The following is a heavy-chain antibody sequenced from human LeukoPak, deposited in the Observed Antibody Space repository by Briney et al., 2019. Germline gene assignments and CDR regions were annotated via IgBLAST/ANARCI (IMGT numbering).Heavy chain of an antibody. CDR3: ARVSYGSGSYYYYYYYGMDV. Sequence: SETLSLTCAVYGGSFSGYYWSWIRQPPGKGLEWIGEINHSGSTNYNPSLKSRVTISVDTSKNQFSLKLSSVTAADTAVYYCARVSYGSGSYYYYYYYGMDVWGQGTTVTVSS. CDR2: INHSGST. D-gene: IGHD3-10*01. V-gene: IGHV4-34*01. CDR1: GGSFSGYY. J-gene: IGHJ6*02.